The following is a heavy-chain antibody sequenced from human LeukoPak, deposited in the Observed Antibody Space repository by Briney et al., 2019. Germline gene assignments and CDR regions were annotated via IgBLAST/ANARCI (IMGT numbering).Heavy chain of an antibody. V-gene: IGHV3-74*01. D-gene: IGHD2-15*01. J-gene: IGHJ5*02. CDR2: ISADGSVT. CDR1: GFTFSRYW. Sequence: PGGSLRLSCVDSGFTFSRYWMHWVRQTPGKGLVWVSCISADGSVTRYADSVKGRFTISRDNTKSTLYLQMHSLRAGDTAVYYCATAGGDGSRMGFDPWGQGTLVTVSS. CDR3: ATAGGDGSRMGFDP.